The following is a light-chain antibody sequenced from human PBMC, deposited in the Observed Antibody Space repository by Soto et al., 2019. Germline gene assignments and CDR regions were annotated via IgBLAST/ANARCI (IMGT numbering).Light chain of an antibody. V-gene: IGKV3-15*01. CDR3: QQYKNWLRGT. J-gene: IGKJ5*01. CDR2: GAS. Sequence: EVVLTPAPATLSLSPGERHTLSCRASQSVSTYLAWYQQEPGQAPRLXXYGASNRDTGIPARFSGSGSGTEYTLTISSLQSEDFAAYYGQQYKNWLRGTFGQGTRLEIK. CDR1: QSVSTY.